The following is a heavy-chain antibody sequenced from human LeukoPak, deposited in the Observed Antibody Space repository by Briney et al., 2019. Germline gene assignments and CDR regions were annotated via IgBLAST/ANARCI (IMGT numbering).Heavy chain of an antibody. D-gene: IGHD3-10*01. CDR2: MNPNSGNT. V-gene: IGHV1-8*01. J-gene: IGHJ5*02. CDR3: ARGPLWFGEAPEKWFDP. Sequence: ASVKVSCKASGYTFTSYDINWVRQATGRGLDWMGWMNPNSGNTGYAQKFQGRVTMTRNTSISTAYMELSSLRSEDTAVYYCARGPLWFGEAPEKWFDPWGQGTLVTVSS. CDR1: GYTFTSYD.